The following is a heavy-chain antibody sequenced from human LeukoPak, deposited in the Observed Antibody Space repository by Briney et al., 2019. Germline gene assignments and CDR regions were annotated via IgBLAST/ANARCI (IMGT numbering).Heavy chain of an antibody. CDR1: GGSISSGGYS. J-gene: IGHJ4*02. CDR3: ARGKEMATIFDY. D-gene: IGHD5-12*01. CDR2: IYHSGST. Sequence: SETLSLTCAVSGGSISSGGYSWSWIRQPPGKGLEWIGYIYHSGSTYYNPSLKSRVTISVDRSKNQSSLKLSSVTAADTAVYYCARGKEMATIFDYWGQGTLVTVSS. V-gene: IGHV4-30-2*01.